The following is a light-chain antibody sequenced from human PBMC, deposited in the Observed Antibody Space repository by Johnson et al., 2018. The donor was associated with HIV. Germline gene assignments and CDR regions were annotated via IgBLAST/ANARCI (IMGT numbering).Light chain of an antibody. CDR1: SSNIGNNY. J-gene: IGLJ1*01. CDR3: GTWDSSLSARV. V-gene: IGLV1-51*01. Sequence: QSVLTQPPSVSAAPGQNVTISCSGNSSNIGNNYVSWYQHFPGTAPKLLIYDNNKRPSGIPDQFSGPKSGTSATLGITGHCMGAGADYYCGTWDSSLSARVFGTGPQVTVL. CDR2: DNN.